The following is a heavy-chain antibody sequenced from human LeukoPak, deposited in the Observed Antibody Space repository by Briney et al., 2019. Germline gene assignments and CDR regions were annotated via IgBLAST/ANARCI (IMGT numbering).Heavy chain of an antibody. Sequence: PGGSLRLSCAASGFIFSSYNMNWVRQAPGKGLEWVSSISTSSSYIYYADSVKGRITISRDNARSSLYLQMNSLRAEDTAVYYCATDGRSSGWYGFDYWGQGTPVTVSS. CDR1: GFIFSSYN. CDR3: ATDGRSSGWYGFDY. J-gene: IGHJ4*02. V-gene: IGHV3-21*01. CDR2: ISTSSSYI. D-gene: IGHD6-19*01.